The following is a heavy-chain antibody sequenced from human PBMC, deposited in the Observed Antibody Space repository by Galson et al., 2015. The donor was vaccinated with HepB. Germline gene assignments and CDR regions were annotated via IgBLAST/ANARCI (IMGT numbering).Heavy chain of an antibody. J-gene: IGHJ3*02. Sequence: SVKVSCKASGYTFTGYYMHWVRQAPGQGLEWMGWINPNSGGTNYAQKFQGRVTMTRDTSISTAYMELSRLRSDDTAVYYCARDQGEYYDSSGYPDAFDIWGQGTMVTVSS. CDR3: ARDQGEYYDSSGYPDAFDI. CDR2: INPNSGGT. CDR1: GYTFTGYY. V-gene: IGHV1-2*02. D-gene: IGHD3-22*01.